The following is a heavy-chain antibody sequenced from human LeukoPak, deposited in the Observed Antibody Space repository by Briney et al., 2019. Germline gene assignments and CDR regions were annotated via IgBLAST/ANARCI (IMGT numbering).Heavy chain of an antibody. J-gene: IGHJ3*02. Sequence: SGGSLRLSCAASGFTFSSYAMSWVRQAPGKGLQWVSAISGSAGDTYYADSVKGRFTISRDNSKNTLYLQMNSLRAEDTAVYYCAKDVYGANVNAFDIWGQGTMVTVSS. CDR2: ISGSAGDT. D-gene: IGHD3-10*01. CDR1: GFTFSSYA. CDR3: AKDVYGANVNAFDI. V-gene: IGHV3-23*01.